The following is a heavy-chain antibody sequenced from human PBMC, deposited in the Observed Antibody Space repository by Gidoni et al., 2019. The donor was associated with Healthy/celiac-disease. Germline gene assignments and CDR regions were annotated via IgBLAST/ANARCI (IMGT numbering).Heavy chain of an antibody. CDR2: ISAYNGNT. J-gene: IGHJ4*02. D-gene: IGHD6-19*01. CDR1: GYTFTSYG. V-gene: IGHV1-18*01. Sequence: QVPLVQSGAEVKKPGASVEVSCKASGYTFTSYGISWVRQASGQGLEWMGWISAYNGNTNYAQKLQCRATMTTDTTTSTDYMELRSLRSDETAGYYGARGPEQQWLDRAIDYWGQGTLVTVSS. CDR3: ARGPEQQWLDRAIDY.